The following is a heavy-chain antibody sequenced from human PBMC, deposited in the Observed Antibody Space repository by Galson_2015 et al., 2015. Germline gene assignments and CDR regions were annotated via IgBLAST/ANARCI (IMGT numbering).Heavy chain of an antibody. CDR2: ISANNGIT. V-gene: IGHV1-18*01. J-gene: IGHJ6*02. CDR1: GYTFTNYG. CDR3: ARECHSKCDGMDV. Sequence: SVKVSCKASGYTFTNYGISWVRQAPGQGLEWMGWISANNGITRCPRKFQDRVTMTTDTSTSTAYMEVRSLGSDDTALYYCARECHSKCDGMDVWGQGTTVTVAS.